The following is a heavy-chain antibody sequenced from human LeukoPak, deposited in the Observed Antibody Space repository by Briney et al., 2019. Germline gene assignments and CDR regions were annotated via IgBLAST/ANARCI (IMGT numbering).Heavy chain of an antibody. V-gene: IGHV1-46*01. CDR2: INPSGGST. CDR1: GYTFTRYY. J-gene: IGHJ1*01. CDR3: ARGPPAYCSGGSCYRTEYFQH. D-gene: IGHD2-15*01. Sequence: GASVKVSCKASGYTFTRYYMHWVRQAPGQGLEWMGIINPSGGSTSYAQKFQGRVTMTTDTSTSTAYMELRSLRSDDTAVYYCARGPPAYCSGGSCYRTEYFQHWGQGTLVTVSS.